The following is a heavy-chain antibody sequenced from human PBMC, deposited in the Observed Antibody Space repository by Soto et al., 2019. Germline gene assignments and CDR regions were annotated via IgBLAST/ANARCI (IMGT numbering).Heavy chain of an antibody. CDR3: ARDRERGYSYGYFDY. D-gene: IGHD5-18*01. V-gene: IGHV4-30-4*01. J-gene: IGHJ4*02. Sequence: QVQLQESGPGLVKPSQTLSLTCTVSGGSISSGYYYWSWIRQPPGKGLEWLGYIYYSGSSYYNPSIKSRITISVDTSKNQVSLNLSSVTAADTAVYYCARDRERGYSYGYFDYWGQGTLVTVSS. CDR1: GGSISSGYYY. CDR2: IYYSGSS.